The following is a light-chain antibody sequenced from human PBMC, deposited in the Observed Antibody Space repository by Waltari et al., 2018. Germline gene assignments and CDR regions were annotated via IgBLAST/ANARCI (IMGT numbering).Light chain of an antibody. V-gene: IGKV3-20*01. Sequence: ENVLTQSPGTLSLSPGGRATLSCRASESVSVDYLAWYQQKPGQAPRLLSYDASTRATGVPDRFSGSGSGTDFTLTISRLEPEDFAVYYCQQYGSLPWTFGQGTKVDIK. CDR1: ESVSVDY. J-gene: IGKJ1*01. CDR2: DAS. CDR3: QQYGSLPWT.